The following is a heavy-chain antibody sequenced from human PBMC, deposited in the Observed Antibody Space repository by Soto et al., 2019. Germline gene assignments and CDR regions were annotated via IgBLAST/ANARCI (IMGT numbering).Heavy chain of an antibody. CDR3: ARGDGLWLVRGRYFDY. V-gene: IGHV4-59*01. CDR1: GGSISIYY. D-gene: IGHD3-10*01. J-gene: IGHJ4*02. Sequence: SETLSLTCTVSGGSISIYYLSWIRQPPGKGLEWIGYIYYSGSTNYNPSLKSRVTISVDTSKNQFSLKLSSVTAADTAVYYCARGDGLWLVRGRYFDYCGQGTLVTVSS. CDR2: IYYSGST.